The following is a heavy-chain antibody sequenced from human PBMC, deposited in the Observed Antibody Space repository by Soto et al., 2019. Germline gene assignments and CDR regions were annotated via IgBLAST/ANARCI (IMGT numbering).Heavy chain of an antibody. V-gene: IGHV1-18*01. CDR3: ARDRVAAAAVSYYYGMDV. D-gene: IGHD6-13*01. J-gene: IGHJ6*02. Sequence: ASVKVSCKASGYTFTSYGISWVRQAPGQGLEWMGWISAYNGNTNYAQKLQGRVTMTTDTSTSTAYMELRSLRSDDTAVYYCARDRVAAAAVSYYYGMDVWGQGTTVTVSS. CDR1: GYTFTSYG. CDR2: ISAYNGNT.